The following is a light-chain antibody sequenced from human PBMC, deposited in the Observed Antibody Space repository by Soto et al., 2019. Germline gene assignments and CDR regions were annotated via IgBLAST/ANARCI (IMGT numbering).Light chain of an antibody. CDR3: SSYTSTNTLV. Sequence: QSALTQPASVSGSPGQSITISCTGTSSDVGDYNYVSWYQQHPDKAPKLIIYGVSNRPSGISNRFSGSKSGNTASLTISGLQAEDEAEYYCSSYTSTNTLVFGGGTKVTVL. J-gene: IGLJ2*01. CDR1: SSDVGDYNY. V-gene: IGLV2-14*03. CDR2: GVS.